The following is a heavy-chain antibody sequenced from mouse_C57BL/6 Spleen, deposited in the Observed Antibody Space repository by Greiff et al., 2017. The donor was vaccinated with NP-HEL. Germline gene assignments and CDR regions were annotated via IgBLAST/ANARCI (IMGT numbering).Heavy chain of an antibody. V-gene: IGHV5-16*01. J-gene: IGHJ2*01. CDR1: GFTFSDYY. CDR3: ARGYGNYGY. D-gene: IGHD2-1*01. CDR2: INYDGSST. Sequence: EVMLVESEGGLVQPGSSMKLSCTASGFTFSDYYMAWVRQVPEKGLEWVANINYDGSSTYYLDSLKSRFIISRDNAKNILYLQMSSLKSEDTATYYCARGYGNYGYWGQGTTLTVSS.